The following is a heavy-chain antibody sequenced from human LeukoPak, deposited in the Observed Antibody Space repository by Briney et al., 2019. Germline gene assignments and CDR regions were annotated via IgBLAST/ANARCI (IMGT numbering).Heavy chain of an antibody. J-gene: IGHJ4*02. CDR2: ISSSSSTI. CDR3: AKVAKYYYGSETYYFFEH. Sequence: GGSLRLSCAASGFTFSDYYMHWIRQAPGKGLEWVSYISSSSSTIYYADSVKGRFTISRDNAKNSLYLQMNSLRVEDTAVYYCAKVAKYYYGSETYYFFEHWGQGTPVTASS. CDR1: GFTFSDYY. D-gene: IGHD3-10*01. V-gene: IGHV3-11*04.